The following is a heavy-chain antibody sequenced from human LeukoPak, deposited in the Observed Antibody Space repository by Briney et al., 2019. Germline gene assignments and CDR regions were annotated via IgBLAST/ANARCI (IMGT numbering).Heavy chain of an antibody. D-gene: IGHD3-22*01. V-gene: IGHV1-69*04. CDR1: GGTFSSYA. CDR2: IIPILGIA. J-gene: IGHJ4*02. CDR3: ARDRGGYYDSSGYTLDY. Sequence: SVKVSCKASGGTFSSYAISWVRQAPGQGLEWMGRIIPILGIANYAQKFQGRVTMTRDTSTSTVYMELSSLRSEDTAVYYCARDRGGYYDSSGYTLDYWGQGTLVTVSS.